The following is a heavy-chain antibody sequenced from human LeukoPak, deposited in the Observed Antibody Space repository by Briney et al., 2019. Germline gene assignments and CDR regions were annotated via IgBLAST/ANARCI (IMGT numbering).Heavy chain of an antibody. J-gene: IGHJ5*02. CDR2: ISSDGAII. Sequence: GGSLRLSCVASGFTYSNHWMHWVRHAPGKRLVWVSRISSDGAIINYADSVKGRFTISRDNAKNTLYLQMSGLRVDDTSVYYCVRGYSNGWFDPWGQGTLVTVSS. D-gene: IGHD4-11*01. CDR1: GFTYSNHW. CDR3: VRGYSNGWFDP. V-gene: IGHV3-74*01.